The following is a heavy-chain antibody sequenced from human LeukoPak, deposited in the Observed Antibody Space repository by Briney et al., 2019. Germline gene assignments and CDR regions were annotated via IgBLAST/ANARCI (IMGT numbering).Heavy chain of an antibody. V-gene: IGHV1-2*02. Sequence: GASVKVSCKASGYTFTGYYMHWVRQAPGQGLEWMGWINPNSGGTNYAQKFQGRVTMTRDTSISTAYMELSRLRSDDTAVYYCARGIAAAGTGVGNWFDPWGQGTLVTVSS. D-gene: IGHD6-13*01. CDR3: ARGIAAAGTGVGNWFDP. CDR2: INPNSGGT. CDR1: GYTFTGYY. J-gene: IGHJ5*02.